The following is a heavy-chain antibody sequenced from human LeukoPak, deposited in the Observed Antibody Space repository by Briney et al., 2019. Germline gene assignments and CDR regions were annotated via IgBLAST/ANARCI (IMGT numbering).Heavy chain of an antibody. CDR2: ISSSGSAI. CDR3: ARVGSPIHYGMEV. Sequence: GGSLRLSCAASGFNFNNNEMNWVRQAPGEGLEWVSYISSSGSAIYYADSVRGRFTISRDNANNSLYLQMNSLRVEDTAVCYCARVGSPIHYGMEVRGQGTTVTVSS. CDR1: GFNFNNNE. D-gene: IGHD6-19*01. J-gene: IGHJ6*02. V-gene: IGHV3-48*03.